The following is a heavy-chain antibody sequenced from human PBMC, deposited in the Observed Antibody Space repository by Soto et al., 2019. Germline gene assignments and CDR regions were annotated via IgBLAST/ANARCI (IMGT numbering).Heavy chain of an antibody. CDR2: IWYDGSNK. J-gene: IGHJ3*02. CDR1: GFTFNTFA. Sequence: GGSLRLSCAVSGFTFNTFAMHWVRQAPGKGLEWVAVIWYDGSNKYYADSVKGRFTISRDNSKNTLYLQMNSLRAEDTAVYYCAREALEYSGYDYDAFDIWGQGTMVTVSS. CDR3: AREALEYSGYDYDAFDI. V-gene: IGHV3-33*08. D-gene: IGHD5-12*01.